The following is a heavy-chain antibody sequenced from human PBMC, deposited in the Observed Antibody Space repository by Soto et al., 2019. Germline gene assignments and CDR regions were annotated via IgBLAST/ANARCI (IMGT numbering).Heavy chain of an antibody. D-gene: IGHD3-3*01. CDR3: ARDRRHDYRSGYPDY. CDR2: IYYSGST. J-gene: IGHJ4*02. Sequence: PSETLSLTCTVSGGSISSGDYYWSWIRQPPGKGLEWIGYIYYSGSTYYNPTLKSRVYISVDTSKNQFSLNLTSVTAADTAVHYCARDRRHDYRSGYPDYWGQGTLVTVSS. V-gene: IGHV4-30-4*01. CDR1: GGSISSGDYY.